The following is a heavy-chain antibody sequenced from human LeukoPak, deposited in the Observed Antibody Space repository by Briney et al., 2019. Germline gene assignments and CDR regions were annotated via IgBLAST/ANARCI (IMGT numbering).Heavy chain of an antibody. J-gene: IGHJ4*02. V-gene: IGHV4-59*08. D-gene: IGHD3-16*01. CDR2: IYYSGST. Sequence: PSQTLPLTCTVSGGSISSYYWSWIRQPPGKGLEWIGYIYYSGSTNYNPSLKSRVTISVDTSKNQFSLKLSSVTAADTAVYYCARHESGGYFDYWGQGTLVTVSS. CDR3: ARHESGGYFDY. CDR1: GGSISSYY.